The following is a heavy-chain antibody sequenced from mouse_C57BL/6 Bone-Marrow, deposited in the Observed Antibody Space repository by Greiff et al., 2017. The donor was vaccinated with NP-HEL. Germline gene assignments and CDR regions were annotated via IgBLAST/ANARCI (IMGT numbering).Heavy chain of an antibody. Sequence: VKLQQSGAELVKPGASVKISCKASGYAFSSYWMNWVKQRPGKGLEWIGQIYPGDGDTNYNGKFKGKATLTADKSSSTAYMQLSSLTSEDSAVYFCARRGTTVVPFDYWGQGTTLTVSS. J-gene: IGHJ2*01. CDR3: ARRGTTVVPFDY. D-gene: IGHD1-1*01. CDR1: GYAFSSYW. CDR2: IYPGDGDT. V-gene: IGHV1-80*01.